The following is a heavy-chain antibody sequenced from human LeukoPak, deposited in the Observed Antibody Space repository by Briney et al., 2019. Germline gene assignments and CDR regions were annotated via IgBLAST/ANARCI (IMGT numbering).Heavy chain of an antibody. Sequence: SQTLSLTCAISGDSVSSNGAAWNCIGQSPSRGLEWLGRTYYRSKWYNDYAVSVTSRITINPDTSKNQFSLQLDSVTPEDTAIYYCARDHRGYIDYWGQGTLVTVSS. D-gene: IGHD1-14*01. J-gene: IGHJ4*02. CDR3: ARDHRGYIDY. V-gene: IGHV6-1*01. CDR2: TYYRSKWYN. CDR1: GDSVSSNGAA.